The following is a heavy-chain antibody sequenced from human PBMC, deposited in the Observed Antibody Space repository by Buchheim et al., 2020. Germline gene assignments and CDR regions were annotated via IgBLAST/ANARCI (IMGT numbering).Heavy chain of an antibody. D-gene: IGHD6-13*01. V-gene: IGHV4-39*01. J-gene: IGHJ4*02. CDR2: IYYSGST. CDR3: ARRERIAAAGHDY. Sequence: QLQLQESGPGLVKPSETLSLTCTVSGGSISSSSYYWGWIRQPPGKGLEWIGSIYYSGSTYYNPSLKSRVTISVDTSKNQFSLKLSSVTAADAAVYYCARRERIAAAGHDYWGQGTL. CDR1: GGSISSSSYY.